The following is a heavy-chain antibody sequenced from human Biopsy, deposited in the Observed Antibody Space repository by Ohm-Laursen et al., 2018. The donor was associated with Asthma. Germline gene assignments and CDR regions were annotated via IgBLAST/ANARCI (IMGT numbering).Heavy chain of an antibody. CDR3: ARKAGSCISRTCYSLDF. V-gene: IGHV1-69*13. J-gene: IGHJ4*02. CDR1: GGTFNTYV. CDR2: INSVFGTT. D-gene: IGHD2-2*01. Sequence: ASVKVSCKSLGGTFNTYVIGWVRQAPGQGLEWMGGINSVFGTTTYPQKFQHRVTITADDSTSTVYMELSSLRSEDTAVYYCARKAGSCISRTCYSLDFWGQGTLVTVSS.